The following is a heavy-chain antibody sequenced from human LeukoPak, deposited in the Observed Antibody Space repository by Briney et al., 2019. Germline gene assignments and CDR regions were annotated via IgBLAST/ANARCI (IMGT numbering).Heavy chain of an antibody. CDR3: ARGVRFLEWLFFNDAFDI. Sequence: SETLSLTCAVYGGSFSGYYWSWIRQPPGKGLEWIGEINHSGSTNYNPSLKSRVTISVDTSKNQFSLKLSSVTAADTAVYYCARGVRFLEWLFFNDAFDIWGQGTMVTVPS. D-gene: IGHD3-3*01. CDR1: GGSFSGYY. V-gene: IGHV4-34*01. J-gene: IGHJ3*02. CDR2: INHSGST.